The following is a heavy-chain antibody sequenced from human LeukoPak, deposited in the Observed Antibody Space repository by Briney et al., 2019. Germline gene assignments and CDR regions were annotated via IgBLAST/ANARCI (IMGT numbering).Heavy chain of an antibody. J-gene: IGHJ4*02. V-gene: IGHV1-46*01. CDR3: AREGRNKLTILWPPFFDY. D-gene: IGHD3-10*01. CDR2: INPSGGST. Sequence: ASVKVSCKASGYTFTSYYMHWVRQAPGQGLEWMGIINPSGGSTSYAQKFQGRVTMTRDTSTSTVYMELSSLRSEDTAVYYCAREGRNKLTILWPPFFDYWGQGTLVTVSS. CDR1: GYTFTSYY.